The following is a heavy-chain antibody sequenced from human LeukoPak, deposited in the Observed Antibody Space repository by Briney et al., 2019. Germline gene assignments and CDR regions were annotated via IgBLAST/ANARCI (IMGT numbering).Heavy chain of an antibody. D-gene: IGHD3-22*01. CDR1: GGSFSGYY. Sequence: SETLSLTCAVYGGSFSGYYWSWLRQPPGKGLEWIGEINHSGSTNYNPSLKSRVTTSVDTSKNQLSLKLSSVTAADTAVYYCARGRKDTMIVAVTPRYFDYSGQGTLVTVSS. CDR3: ARGRKDTMIVAVTPRYFDY. J-gene: IGHJ4*02. CDR2: INHSGST. V-gene: IGHV4-34*01.